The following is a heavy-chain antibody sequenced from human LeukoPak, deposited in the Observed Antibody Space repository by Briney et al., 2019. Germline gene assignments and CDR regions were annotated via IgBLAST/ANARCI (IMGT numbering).Heavy chain of an antibody. J-gene: IGHJ6*03. V-gene: IGHV3-74*01. CDR1: GLTFSSYW. Sequence: GGSLRLSCAASGLTFSSYWMHWVRQGPGKGLAWVSRINSDGSTTSYADSVKGRFTISRDNAKNSLYLQMNSLRAEDTAVYYCARSFTGYYYMDVWGKGTTVTISS. CDR2: INSDGSTT. D-gene: IGHD3-16*01. CDR3: ARSFTGYYYMDV.